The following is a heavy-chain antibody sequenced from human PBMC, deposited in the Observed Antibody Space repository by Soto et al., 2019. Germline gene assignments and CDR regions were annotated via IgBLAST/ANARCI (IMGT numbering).Heavy chain of an antibody. CDR3: APHAGGGGY. D-gene: IGHD3-10*01. J-gene: IGHJ4*02. CDR2: IYSGGYT. CDR1: GFTVSNNY. Sequence: EVQLVESGGGLIQPGGSLRLSCAVSGFTVSNNYMSWVRQAPGKGLEGVSVIYSGGYTAYGDSVKGRLTISRDNSKNTLYLKRNRREADHPGVYYCAPHAGGGGYWGQGTLVTVSS. V-gene: IGHV3-53*01.